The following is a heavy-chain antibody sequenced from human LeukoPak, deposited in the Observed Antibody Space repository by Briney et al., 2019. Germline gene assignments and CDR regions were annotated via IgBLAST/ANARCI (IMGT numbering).Heavy chain of an antibody. CDR1: EFTFTSYE. CDR3: ARGPSIAARYDAFDI. Sequence: GGSLRLSCAASEFTFTSYELNWVRQAPGKGLEWLSYISSSGNTISYADSVKGRFTISRDNAKNSLYLQVISLRAEDTAVYYCARGPSIAARYDAFDIWGQGTMVTVSS. D-gene: IGHD6-6*01. CDR2: ISSSGNTI. V-gene: IGHV3-48*03. J-gene: IGHJ3*02.